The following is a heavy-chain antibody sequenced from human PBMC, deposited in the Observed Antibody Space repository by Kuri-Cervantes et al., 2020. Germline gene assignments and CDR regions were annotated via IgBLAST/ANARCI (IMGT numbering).Heavy chain of an antibody. Sequence: GSLRLSCTVSGGSISSYYWSWIRQPAGKGLEWIGRIYTSGSTNYNPSLKSRVTISVDKSKNQFSLKLSSVTAAATAVYYCARSKDRLGYGWFDPWGQGTLVTVSS. CDR2: IYTSGST. V-gene: IGHV4-4*07. CDR3: ARSKDRLGYGWFDP. D-gene: IGHD5-12*01. CDR1: GGSISSYY. J-gene: IGHJ5*02.